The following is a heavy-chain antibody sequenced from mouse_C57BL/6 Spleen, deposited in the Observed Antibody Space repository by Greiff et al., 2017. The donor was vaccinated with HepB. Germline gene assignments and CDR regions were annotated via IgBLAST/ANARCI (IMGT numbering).Heavy chain of an antibody. D-gene: IGHD3-2*02. CDR3: AREAAQATGLYYFDY. J-gene: IGHJ2*01. CDR1: GYTFTSYW. CDR2: IHPNSGST. Sequence: VKLQQPGAELVKPGASVKLSCKASGYTFTSYWMHWVKQRPGQGLEWIGMIHPNSGSTNYNEKFKSKATLTVDKSSSTAYMQLSSLTSEDSAVYYCAREAAQATGLYYFDYWGQGTTLTVSS. V-gene: IGHV1-64*01.